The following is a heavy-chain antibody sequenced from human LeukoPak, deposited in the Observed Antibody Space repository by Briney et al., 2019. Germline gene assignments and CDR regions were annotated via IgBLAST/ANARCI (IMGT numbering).Heavy chain of an antibody. Sequence: PGASLSLSCAASGLTFSSYAMNSVPQAPGKGLEWDPSITGTGGDTNYADSVQGRVTISRDNSKNTLYLQMNSLRAEDTATYYCAKGGANRVYYFDSWGQGTLVTVSS. CDR1: GLTFSSYA. D-gene: IGHD2/OR15-2a*01. V-gene: IGHV3-23*01. CDR3: AKGGANRVYYFDS. J-gene: IGHJ4*02. CDR2: ITGTGGDT.